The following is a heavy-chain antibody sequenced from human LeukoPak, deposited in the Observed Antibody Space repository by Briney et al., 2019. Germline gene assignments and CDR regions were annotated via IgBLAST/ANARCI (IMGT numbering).Heavy chain of an antibody. Sequence: SVKVSCKASGGTVSSYGINWVRQAPGQGLEWMGGIIPLFGTANYAQNFQGRVTITADPSTSTAYMELSSLRSDDTAMFYCARDGGDGYPPDSWGQGTLVTVSS. CDR2: IIPLFGTA. J-gene: IGHJ4*02. D-gene: IGHD2-21*01. CDR1: GGTVSSYG. V-gene: IGHV1-69*13. CDR3: ARDGGDGYPPDS.